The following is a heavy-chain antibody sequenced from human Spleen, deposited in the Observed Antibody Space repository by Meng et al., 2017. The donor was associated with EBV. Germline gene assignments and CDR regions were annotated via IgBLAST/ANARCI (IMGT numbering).Heavy chain of an antibody. Sequence: RQSSSPGQGQPSGTLSLTCAVSGGSISSSNLWSGVRQPPGKGLEWIGEIYHSVSTTYNPSLKNRVTISVDKSKNQFSLKLSSVTAADTAVYYCARDSTMPENWFDPWGQGTLVTVSS. CDR1: GGSISSSNL. D-gene: IGHD2-2*01. CDR3: ARDSTMPENWFDP. J-gene: IGHJ5*02. CDR2: IYHSVST. V-gene: IGHV4-4*02.